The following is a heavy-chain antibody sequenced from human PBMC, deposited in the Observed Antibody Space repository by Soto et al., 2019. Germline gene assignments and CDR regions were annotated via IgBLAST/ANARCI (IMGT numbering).Heavy chain of an antibody. Sequence: EVQMVETGGGLSQPGGSLRLSCAVSGFIVSSKYMTWVRQAPGKGLVWVSVIYTGGSTHYADSARGRFTISRDSSKNTLYLQMNSLRAEDAAVYYCTTYTGYGMDVWGQGTTVTVSS. J-gene: IGHJ6*02. CDR2: IYTGGST. CDR1: GFIVSSKY. D-gene: IGHD3-16*01. V-gene: IGHV3-53*02. CDR3: TTYTGYGMDV.